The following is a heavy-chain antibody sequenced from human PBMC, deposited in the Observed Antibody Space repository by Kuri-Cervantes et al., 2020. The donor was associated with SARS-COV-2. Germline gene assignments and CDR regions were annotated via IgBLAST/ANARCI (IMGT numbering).Heavy chain of an antibody. CDR2: ISAYNGNT. J-gene: IGHJ4*02. CDR1: GYTFTSYG. V-gene: IGHV1-18*01. Sequence: ASVKVSCKASGYTFTSYGISWVRQAPGQGLEWMGWISAYNGNTNYAQKLQGRVTVTTDTSTSTAYMELRSLRSDDTAVYYCARDQKLVSYPEWLLYDYWGQGTLVTVSS. CDR3: ARDQKLVSYPEWLLYDY. D-gene: IGHD3-3*01.